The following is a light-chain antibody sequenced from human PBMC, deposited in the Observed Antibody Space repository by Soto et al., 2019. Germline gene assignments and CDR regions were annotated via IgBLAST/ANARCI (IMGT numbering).Light chain of an antibody. CDR3: QQSYSTHHT. J-gene: IGKJ4*01. CDR1: QSISSY. Sequence: DLQMTQSPSSLSASVGDRVTITCRASQSISSYLNWYQQKPGKAPKLLIYAASSLQSGVPSRFSGSGSGTDFTLTISSLQPEDFATYYCQQSYSTHHTFGGGTKVEIK. CDR2: AAS. V-gene: IGKV1-39*01.